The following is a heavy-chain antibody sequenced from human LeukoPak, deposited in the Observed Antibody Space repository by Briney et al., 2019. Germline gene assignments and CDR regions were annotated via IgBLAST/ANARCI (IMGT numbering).Heavy chain of an antibody. V-gene: IGHV3-66*01. D-gene: IGHD3-10*01. Sequence: PGGSLRLSCAASGFTFSSYAMTWVRQAPGKGLEWVSVIYSGGSTYYADSVKGRFTISRDNSKNTLYLQMNSLRAEDTAVYYCARDGMVRGVQDAFDIWGQGTMVTVSS. J-gene: IGHJ3*02. CDR1: GFTFSSYA. CDR2: IYSGGST. CDR3: ARDGMVRGVQDAFDI.